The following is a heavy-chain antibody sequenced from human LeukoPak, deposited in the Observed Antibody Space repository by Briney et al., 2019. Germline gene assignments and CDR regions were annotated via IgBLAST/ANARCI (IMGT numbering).Heavy chain of an antibody. Sequence: GGSLRLSCSASGFTFSSYGMHWVRQAPGKGLEWVAVISYDGSNKYYAGSVKGRFTISRDNSKNTLYLQMNSLRAEDTAVYYCAKGYSSSWYLPLFDYWGQGTLVTVSS. CDR3: AKGYSSSWYLPLFDY. CDR1: GFTFSSYG. J-gene: IGHJ4*02. V-gene: IGHV3-30*18. CDR2: ISYDGSNK. D-gene: IGHD6-13*01.